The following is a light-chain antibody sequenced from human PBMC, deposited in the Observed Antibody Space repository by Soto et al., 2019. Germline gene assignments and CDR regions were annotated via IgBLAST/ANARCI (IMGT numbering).Light chain of an antibody. J-gene: IGLJ2*01. CDR3: AAWDGSLNNVL. Sequence: QSVLTQPPSASGSPGQRVTICCSGGGSSIGTNTVNWYRQLPGTAPKLLIYGNNQRPSGVPDRFSGSKSGTSASLAISGLQSEDEADYYCAAWDGSLNNVLFGGGTKVTVL. CDR2: GNN. CDR1: GSSIGTNT. V-gene: IGLV1-44*01.